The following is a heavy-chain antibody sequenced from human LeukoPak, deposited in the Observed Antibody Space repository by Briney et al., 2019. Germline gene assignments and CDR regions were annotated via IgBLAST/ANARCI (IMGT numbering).Heavy chain of an antibody. CDR1: AYTFTASY. Sequence: ASVKVSCKASAYTFTASYMHWVRQAPGQGREWMGWINPNSGGTNYAQKFQGRVTMTRDTSISTAYMELSRLRSDDTAVYYCARFVAARLYAMDVWGKGTTVTVSS. CDR2: INPNSGGT. CDR3: ARFVAARLYAMDV. J-gene: IGHJ6*04. V-gene: IGHV1-2*02. D-gene: IGHD6-6*01.